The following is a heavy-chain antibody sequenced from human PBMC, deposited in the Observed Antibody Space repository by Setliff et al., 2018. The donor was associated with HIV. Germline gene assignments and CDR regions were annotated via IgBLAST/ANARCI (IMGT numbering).Heavy chain of an antibody. V-gene: IGHV4-39*01. J-gene: IGHJ4*02. D-gene: IGHD6-19*01. CDR1: GGSISSSSYY. CDR3: ATGITMAPDY. CDR2: IYYSGST. Sequence: SETLSLTCTVSGGSISSSSYYWGWIRQPPGKGLEWIGSIYYSGSTYYNPSLKSRVTISVDTSKNQFSLKLSSVIAADTAVYYCATGITMAPDYWGQGSLVTVSS.